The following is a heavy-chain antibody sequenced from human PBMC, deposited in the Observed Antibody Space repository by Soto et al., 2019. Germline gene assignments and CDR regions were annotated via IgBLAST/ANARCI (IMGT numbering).Heavy chain of an antibody. CDR1: GVTFTSYA. J-gene: IGHJ4*02. CDR3: AKGSFGFDY. D-gene: IGHD3-10*01. Sequence: EVQLLESGGGLVQPGGSLRLSCAASGVTFTSYAMTWGRQVPGEGLQWVASISKSGASTDYADSVKGRFTTSRDNSKNTLNLQMNSLRAEDTAIYYCAKGSFGFDYWGQGTLVTVSS. CDR2: ISKSGAST. V-gene: IGHV3-23*01.